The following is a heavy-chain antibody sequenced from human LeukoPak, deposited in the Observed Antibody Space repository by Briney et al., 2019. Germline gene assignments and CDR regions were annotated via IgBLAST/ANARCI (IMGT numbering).Heavy chain of an antibody. V-gene: IGHV5-51*01. CDR3: ARLRSHEAFDI. CDR2: MHPGVSDS. Sequence: KRGESLKISCKVSGYSFTTYWIGWVRQMPVKGLKWMGIMHPGVSDSRYSPSFQGQVTISVDKSISTAYLQWSSLMASDTAMYYCARLRSHEAFDIWGQGTMVTVSS. J-gene: IGHJ3*02. CDR1: GYSFTTYW.